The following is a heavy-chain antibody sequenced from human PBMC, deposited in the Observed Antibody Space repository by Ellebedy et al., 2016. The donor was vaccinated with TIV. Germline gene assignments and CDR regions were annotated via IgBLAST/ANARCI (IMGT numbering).Heavy chain of an antibody. CDR3: VRVWGY. CDR1: GFTFSSSW. V-gene: IGHV3-74*01. J-gene: IGHJ4*02. Sequence: GESLKISCAASGFTFSSSWMHWVRQAPGKGLVWVSRINSDGSSTSYADSVKGRFTISRDNAKNTLYLQMNSLRGEGTAVYYCVRVWGYWGQGTLVTVSS. D-gene: IGHD7-27*01. CDR2: INSDGSST.